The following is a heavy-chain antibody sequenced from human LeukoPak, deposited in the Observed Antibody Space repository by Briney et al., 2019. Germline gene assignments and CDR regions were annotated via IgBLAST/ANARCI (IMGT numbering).Heavy chain of an antibody. Sequence: PGGFLRLSCVASGFSFTTHAMGWVRQAPGKGLEWVSHISGSGGSTKYSGSVKGRFTISRDNSKNTLYLQINSLRADDTAVYYCAKDQDPHSYGSGSYAPFDYWGQGTLVTVSS. CDR2: ISGSGGST. CDR3: AKDQDPHSYGSGSYAPFDY. D-gene: IGHD3-10*01. CDR1: GFSFTTHA. J-gene: IGHJ4*02. V-gene: IGHV3-23*01.